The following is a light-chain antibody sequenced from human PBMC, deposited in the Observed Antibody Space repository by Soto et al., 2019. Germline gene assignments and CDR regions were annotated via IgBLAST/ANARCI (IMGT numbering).Light chain of an antibody. CDR2: DAS. V-gene: IGKV3-11*01. CDR3: HQLQYWPPIP. CDR1: QSVGSD. Sequence: EIVMKLSPSALSVNPGARATLSCRASQSVGSDLVWYRQKPGQAPRLLISDASNRATGIPARFSGSGSGTDFTLTISSLDPEDFAIYYCHQLQYWPPIPFGQGTILAVK. J-gene: IGKJ5*01.